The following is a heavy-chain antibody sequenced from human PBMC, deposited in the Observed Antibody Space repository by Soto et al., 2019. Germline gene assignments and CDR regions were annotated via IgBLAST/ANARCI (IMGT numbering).Heavy chain of an antibody. V-gene: IGHV3-21*01. CDR3: ARDTGYSSGWSDY. Sequence: GGSLRLSCAASGFTFSSYSMNWVRQAPGRGLEWVSSISSSSSYIYYADSVKGRFTISRDNAKNPLYLQMNSLRAEDTAVYYCARDTGYSSGWSDYWGQGTLVTVSS. J-gene: IGHJ4*02. CDR2: ISSSSSYI. D-gene: IGHD6-19*01. CDR1: GFTFSSYS.